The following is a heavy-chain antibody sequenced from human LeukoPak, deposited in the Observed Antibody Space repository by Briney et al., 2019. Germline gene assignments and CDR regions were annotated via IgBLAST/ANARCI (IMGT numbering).Heavy chain of an antibody. J-gene: IGHJ3*02. CDR3: ARDSGYNAFDI. CDR2: INPDGSRI. V-gene: IGHV3-7*01. D-gene: IGHD5-12*01. Sequence: PGGSLRLSCAASGFTFSTSWMTWVHQAPGKGLDWLGNINPDGSRINYVDSVKGRFTFSRDNAKNSLFLQMNSLRAEDTAVFYCARDSGYNAFDIWGQGTMVTVSS. CDR1: GFTFSTSW.